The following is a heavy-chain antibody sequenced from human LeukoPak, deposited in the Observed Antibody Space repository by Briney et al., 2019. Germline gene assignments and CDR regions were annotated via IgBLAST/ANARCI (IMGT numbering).Heavy chain of an antibody. CDR3: ATAMIVVVITRDDAFDI. V-gene: IGHV1-24*01. CDR2: FDPEDGET. J-gene: IGHJ3*02. Sequence: ALVEVSCKASGYTFTGYYMHWVRQAPGKGLEWMGGFDPEDGETIYAQKFQGRVTMTEDTSTDTAYMELSSLRSEDTAVYYCATAMIVVVITRDDAFDIWGQGTMVTVSS. D-gene: IGHD3-22*01. CDR1: GYTFTGYY.